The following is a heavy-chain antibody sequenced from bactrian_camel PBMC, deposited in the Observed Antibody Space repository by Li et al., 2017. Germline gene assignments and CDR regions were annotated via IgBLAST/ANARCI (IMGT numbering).Heavy chain of an antibody. D-gene: IGHD3*01. CDR2: VNSKGVT. Sequence: HVQLVESGGGSVQPGGSLTLSCTASESTYRSICMAWFRQSPGRQRETVATVNSKGVTKVAGSVKGRFTLSKDNAKNVLYLRMDNLTPEDTALYTCAAEDQAPWDMGWICNYNSWGQGTQVTVS. J-gene: IGHJ4*01. CDR3: AAEDQAPWDMGWICNYNS. V-gene: IGHV3S53*01. CDR1: ESTYRSIC.